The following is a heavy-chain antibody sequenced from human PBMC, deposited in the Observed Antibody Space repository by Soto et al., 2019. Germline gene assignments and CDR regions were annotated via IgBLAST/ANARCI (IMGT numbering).Heavy chain of an antibody. CDR2: IRSKANSYAT. CDR1: GFTFSGSA. CDR3: TRPKFGSGWYSYYYGMDV. V-gene: IGHV3-73*02. D-gene: IGHD6-19*01. Sequence: EVQLVESGGGLVQPGGSLKLSCAASGFTFSGSAMHWVRQASGKGLEWVGRIRSKANSYATAYAASVKGRFTISRDDSKNTAYLQMNSLKTEDTAVYYCTRPKFGSGWYSYYYGMDVWGQGTTVTVSS. J-gene: IGHJ6*02.